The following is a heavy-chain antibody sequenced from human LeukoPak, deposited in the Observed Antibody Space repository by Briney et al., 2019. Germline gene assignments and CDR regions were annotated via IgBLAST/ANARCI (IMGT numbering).Heavy chain of an antibody. CDR2: IHQHGSKE. CDR3: SKDLTSDFGGDFDP. J-gene: IGHJ5*02. Sequence: GGSLRLSCAASGFTFSSYSMNWVRQAPGKGLEWVANIHQHGSKENYLDSVKGRFTISRDNSKSTVYLQMNSLRAEDTAVYYCSKDLTSDFGGDFDPWGQGTLVTVSS. CDR1: GFTFSSYS. V-gene: IGHV3-7*01. D-gene: IGHD3-10*01.